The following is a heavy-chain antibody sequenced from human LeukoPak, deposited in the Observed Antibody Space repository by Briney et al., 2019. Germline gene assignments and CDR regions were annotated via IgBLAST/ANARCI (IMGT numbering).Heavy chain of an antibody. Sequence: PGGSLRLSCTASDFTFSGYEMNWVRQAPGKGLEWISYIMGRGSIVYYADSVRGRFTISRDNAKNSLYLQMNSLRAEDTALYYYAKDIHYDSSGSDAFDIWGQGTMVTVSS. D-gene: IGHD3-22*01. CDR2: IMGRGSIV. CDR3: AKDIHYDSSGSDAFDI. V-gene: IGHV3-48*03. CDR1: DFTFSGYE. J-gene: IGHJ3*02.